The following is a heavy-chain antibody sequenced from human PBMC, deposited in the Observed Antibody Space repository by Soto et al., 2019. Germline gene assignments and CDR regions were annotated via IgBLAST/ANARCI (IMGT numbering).Heavy chain of an antibody. V-gene: IGHV4-59*01. CDR3: ARANNGDSFDY. D-gene: IGHD4-17*01. J-gene: IGHJ4*02. CDR2: IYYSGST. CDR1: GGSISSYY. Sequence: PSETLSLTCTVSGGSISSYYWSWIRQPPGKGLEWIGYIYYSGSTNYNPSLESRVTISVDTSKNQFSLKLSSVTAADTAVYYCARANNGDSFDYWGQGTLVTVSS.